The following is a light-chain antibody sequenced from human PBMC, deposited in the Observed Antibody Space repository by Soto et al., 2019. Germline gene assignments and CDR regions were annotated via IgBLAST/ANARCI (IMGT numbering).Light chain of an antibody. CDR2: AAS. Sequence: DIQMTQSPSTLAASVGDRVTINCRASQSISNWLAWYQQKPGKDPKLLIYAASSLQSRVPSRFSGSGSGTDFTLTISSLQPEEFATYYCQQSYSSPWTFGQGTKVDIK. V-gene: IGKV1-39*01. CDR1: QSISNW. J-gene: IGKJ1*01. CDR3: QQSYSSPWT.